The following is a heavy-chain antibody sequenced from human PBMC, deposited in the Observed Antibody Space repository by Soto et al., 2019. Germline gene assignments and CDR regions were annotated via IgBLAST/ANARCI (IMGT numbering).Heavy chain of an antibody. J-gene: IGHJ4*02. CDR3: AGRLRYFDWYHY. Sequence: SETLSLTCTVSGGSISSYYWSWIRQPPGKGLEWIGYIYYSGSTNYNPSLKSRVTISVDTSKNQFSLKLSSVTAADTAVYYCAGRLRYFDWYHYWGQGTLVTVSS. CDR2: IYYSGST. CDR1: GGSISSYY. D-gene: IGHD3-9*01. V-gene: IGHV4-59*01.